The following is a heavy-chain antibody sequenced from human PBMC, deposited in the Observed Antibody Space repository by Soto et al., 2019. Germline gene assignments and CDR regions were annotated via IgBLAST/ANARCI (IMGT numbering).Heavy chain of an antibody. CDR2: IHHSGST. CDR1: GGSISSGDW. Sequence: QVQLQESGPGLVKPSGTLSLTCAVSGGSISSGDWWTWVRQPPGKGLEWIGEIHHSGSTNYNPSLKSRVTISVDKSKNQFPLQLSSVTAADTAVYYCARMLISPRGTAFDIWGQGTMVTVSS. D-gene: IGHD3-16*01. V-gene: IGHV4-4*02. J-gene: IGHJ3*02. CDR3: ARMLISPRGTAFDI.